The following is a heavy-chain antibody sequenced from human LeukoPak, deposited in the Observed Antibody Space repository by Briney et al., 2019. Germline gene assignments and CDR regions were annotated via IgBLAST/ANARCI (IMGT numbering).Heavy chain of an antibody. D-gene: IGHD3-10*01. J-gene: IGHJ4*02. CDR3: ARESYFGSVYYFDY. CDR2: INPGSGGT. Sequence: ASVKVSCKASGYTFTGYYMHWVRQAPGQGLEWMGWINPGSGGTNYAQKFQGRVTMTRDTSISTAYMELSRLRSDDTAVYYCARESYFGSVYYFDYWGQGTLVTVSS. CDR1: GYTFTGYY. V-gene: IGHV1-2*02.